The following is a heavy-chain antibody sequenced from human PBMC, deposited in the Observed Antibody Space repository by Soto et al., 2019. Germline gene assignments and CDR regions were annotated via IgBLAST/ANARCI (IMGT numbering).Heavy chain of an antibody. J-gene: IGHJ4*02. V-gene: IGHV3-23*01. D-gene: IGHD6-25*01. CDR3: ANDQGSGWDAIDY. Sequence: EVQLLESGGGLVQPGGSLRLSCAASGFTFSNYAVTWVRQAPGKGLEWVSTISGSGGSTYYADSVKGRFTISREDSKNKVYLHRDSMRAGDTAVDYCANDQGSGWDAIDYWGQGTLVTVSS. CDR1: GFTFSNYA. CDR2: ISGSGGST.